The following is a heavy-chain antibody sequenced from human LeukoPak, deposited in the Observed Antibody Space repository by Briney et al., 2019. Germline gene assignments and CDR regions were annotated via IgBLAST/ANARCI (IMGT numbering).Heavy chain of an antibody. J-gene: IGHJ4*02. CDR3: AREPFLYYDSSGYPSK. Sequence: PGGSLRLSCAASGFTVSSNYMSWVRQAPGKGLEWVSVIYSGGSTYYADSVKGRFTISRVNSKNTLYLQMNSLRAEDTAVYYCAREPFLYYDSSGYPSKGGQGTLVTVSS. CDR2: IYSGGST. V-gene: IGHV3-66*01. CDR1: GFTVSSNY. D-gene: IGHD3-22*01.